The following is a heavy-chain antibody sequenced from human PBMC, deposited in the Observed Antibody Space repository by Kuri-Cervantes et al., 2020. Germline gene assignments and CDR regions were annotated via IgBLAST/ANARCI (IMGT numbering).Heavy chain of an antibody. D-gene: IGHD1-26*01. CDR3: ARATTKPQGYYYYYSMDV. J-gene: IGHJ6*02. V-gene: IGHV1-8*02. CDR1: GYTFTGYY. Sequence: ASVKVSCKASGYTFTGYYMHWVRQAPGQGLEWMGWMNPNSGNTGYAQKFQGRVTMTRNTSISTAYMELSSLRSEDTAVYYYARATTKPQGYYYYYSMDVWGQGTTVTVSS. CDR2: MNPNSGNT.